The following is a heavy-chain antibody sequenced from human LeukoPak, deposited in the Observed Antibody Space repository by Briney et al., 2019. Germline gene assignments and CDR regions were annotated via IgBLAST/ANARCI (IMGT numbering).Heavy chain of an antibody. CDR2: IYYSGST. D-gene: IGHD6-6*01. CDR1: GGSISSYY. CDR3: ARVAPSSIAPFDY. J-gene: IGHJ4*02. V-gene: IGHV4-59*01. Sequence: SETLSLTCTVSGGSISSYYWSWIRQPPGKGLEWIGYIYYSGSTNYNPSLKSRVTISVDTSKNQFSLKLSSATAADTAVYYCARVAPSSIAPFDYWGQGTLVTVSS.